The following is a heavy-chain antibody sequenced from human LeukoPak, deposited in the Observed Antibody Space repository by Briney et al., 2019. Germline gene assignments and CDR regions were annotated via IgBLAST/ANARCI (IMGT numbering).Heavy chain of an antibody. V-gene: IGHV4-39*01. CDR2: VSYSGST. CDR3: SRATSTWYIDY. D-gene: IGHD6-13*01. J-gene: IGHJ4*02. CDR1: GDSFSSTYY. Sequence: SETLSLTCTVSGDSFSSTYYWGWIRQPPGKELEWIGSVSYSGSTYYIPSLKSRVTISVDTSNKQISLKLISVPAAATAVYFCSRATSTWYIDYWGRGTLVTVSS.